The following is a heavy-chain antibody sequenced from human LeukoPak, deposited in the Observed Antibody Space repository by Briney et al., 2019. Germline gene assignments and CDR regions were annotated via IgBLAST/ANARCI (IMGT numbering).Heavy chain of an antibody. Sequence: ASVKVSCKASGYTFTSYDINWVRQATGQGLEWMGWMNPNSGNTGYAQKFQGRVTMTRNTSISTAYMELSSLRSEDTAVYYCARGNFASGTYYNEDFWGQGTLVTVSS. CDR2: MNPNSGNT. CDR1: GYTFTSYD. CDR3: ARGNFASGTYYNEDF. J-gene: IGHJ4*02. V-gene: IGHV1-8*01. D-gene: IGHD3-10*01.